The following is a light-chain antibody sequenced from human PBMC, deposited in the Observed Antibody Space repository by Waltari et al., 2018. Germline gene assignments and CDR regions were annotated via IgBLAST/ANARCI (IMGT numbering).Light chain of an antibody. J-gene: IGLJ7*01. CDR1: SSNIGHNH. CDR3: GTWDSSLSGAV. Sequence: QSVLTQPPSVSAAPRQRGPISCSGGSSNIGHNHVYSYRQFPGTAPKLLIYEVSERPSGIPGRFSGSKSGTSATLDITGLQAGDEADYYCGTWDSSLSGAVFGGGTHLTVL. CDR2: EVS. V-gene: IGLV1-51*02.